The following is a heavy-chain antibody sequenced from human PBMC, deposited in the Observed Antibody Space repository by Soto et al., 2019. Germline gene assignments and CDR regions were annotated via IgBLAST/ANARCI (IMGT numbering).Heavy chain of an antibody. J-gene: IGHJ4*02. D-gene: IGHD5-12*01. Sequence: GGSLRLSCAASGFTFTNYVMNLVRQAPGQGLEWISYISSSGKTISYADSVKGRFTISRENAKHSLYLQIMSLRAEDTAVYYCARDPEVYIGSDLGIDYWGQGTLVTVSS. V-gene: IGHV3-48*03. CDR1: GFTFTNYV. CDR2: ISSSGKTI. CDR3: ARDPEVYIGSDLGIDY.